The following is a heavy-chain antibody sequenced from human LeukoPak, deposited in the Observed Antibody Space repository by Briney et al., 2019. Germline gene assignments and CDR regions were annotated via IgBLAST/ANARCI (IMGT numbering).Heavy chain of an antibody. CDR3: AHSGVGPGDY. V-gene: IGHV2-5*02. J-gene: IGHJ4*02. D-gene: IGHD3-3*01. CDR1: GFSPTTRGVA. CDR2: IYWDDDK. Sequence: SGPTLVKPTQTLTLTCTFSGFSPTTRGVAVGWIRQTPGKVLEWLALIYWDDDKRYSPSLKSRLTITKDTSKDQVVLTMTNMDPVDTATYYCAHSGVGPGDYWGQGTLVTVSS.